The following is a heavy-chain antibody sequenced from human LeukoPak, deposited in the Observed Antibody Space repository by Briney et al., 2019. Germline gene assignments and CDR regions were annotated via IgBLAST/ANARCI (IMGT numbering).Heavy chain of an antibody. Sequence: GGSLRLSCAASGFTFSSYGMHWVRQAPGKGLEWVAVISYDGSNKYYADSVKGRFTISRDNSKNTLYLQMNSLRAEDTAVYYCAKDTRITMVRGVINPYYYHYGMDVWGQGTTVTVSS. D-gene: IGHD3-10*01. CDR3: AKDTRITMVRGVINPYYYHYGMDV. J-gene: IGHJ6*02. CDR2: ISYDGSNK. CDR1: GFTFSSYG. V-gene: IGHV3-30*18.